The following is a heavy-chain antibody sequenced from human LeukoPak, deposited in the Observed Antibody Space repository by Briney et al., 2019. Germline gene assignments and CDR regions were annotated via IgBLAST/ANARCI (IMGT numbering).Heavy chain of an antibody. Sequence: ASVKVSCKASGYTFTSYYMYWVRQAPGQGLEWMGTINPSGGSTSYAEKFQGRVTMTRDTSTSTVYMELNNLRVEDVAVYYCARLASWVDAFDIWGQGTMVTVSP. V-gene: IGHV1-46*01. CDR1: GYTFTSYY. CDR2: INPSGGST. D-gene: IGHD7-27*01. CDR3: ARLASWVDAFDI. J-gene: IGHJ3*02.